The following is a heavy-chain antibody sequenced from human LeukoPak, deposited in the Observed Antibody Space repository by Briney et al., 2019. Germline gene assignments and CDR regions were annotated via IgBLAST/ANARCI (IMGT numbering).Heavy chain of an antibody. CDR2: IYYSGST. D-gene: IGHD3-3*01. Sequence: SETLSLTCTVSGGSISSSSYYWGWIRQPPGKGLEWIGSIYYSGSTYYNPSLKSRVTISVDTSKNQFSLKLSSVTAADTAVYYCARAPSITIFGVVIRTYYGMDVWGQGTTVTVSS. CDR1: GGSISSSSYY. J-gene: IGHJ6*02. V-gene: IGHV4-39*01. CDR3: ARAPSITIFGVVIRTYYGMDV.